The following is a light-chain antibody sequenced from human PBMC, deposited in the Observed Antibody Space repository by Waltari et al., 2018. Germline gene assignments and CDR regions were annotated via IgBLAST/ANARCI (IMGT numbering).Light chain of an antibody. CDR1: SSDIGAYNF. CDR2: DVT. J-gene: IGLJ2*01. CDR3: CSYAGPYLLCV. V-gene: IGLV2-11*01. Sequence: QSALTQPHSVSGSPGQSVTISCTGTSSDIGAYNFVSWYQQHPGKAPKLIIFDVTQRPSGVPGHFSGSKSGNTASLTISGLQAADEADYHCCSYAGPYLLCVFGGGTKLTVL.